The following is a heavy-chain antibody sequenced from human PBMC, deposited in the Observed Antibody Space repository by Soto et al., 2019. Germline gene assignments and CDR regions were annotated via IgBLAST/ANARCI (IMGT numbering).Heavy chain of an antibody. D-gene: IGHD4-17*01. Sequence: QVQLVESGGGVVQPGRSLRLSCAGSGFTFSNYGMHWVRQAPGKGLEWVAFISSDGSNKYYVGSVKGRFTISRDNSKSTLDLLMDNLRVEDTAVYSCAKELPPTTVNTLQYWGHGTLVTVSS. CDR1: GFTFSNYG. V-gene: IGHV3-30*18. CDR3: AKELPPTTVNTLQY. J-gene: IGHJ1*01. CDR2: ISSDGSNK.